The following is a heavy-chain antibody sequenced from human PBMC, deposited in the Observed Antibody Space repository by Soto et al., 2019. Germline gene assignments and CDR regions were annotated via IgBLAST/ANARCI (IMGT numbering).Heavy chain of an antibody. CDR3: ARTFYGSGSYGLENWFDP. V-gene: IGHV1-18*01. CDR1: GYTFTGYV. D-gene: IGHD3-10*01. Sequence: APVKGYCKASGYTFTGYVVSWVRQAPGQGLEWMGWISAYNGNTNYAQKLQGRVTMTTDTSTSTAYMELRSLRSDDTAVYYCARTFYGSGSYGLENWFDPWGQGTLVTVSS. CDR2: ISAYNGNT. J-gene: IGHJ5*02.